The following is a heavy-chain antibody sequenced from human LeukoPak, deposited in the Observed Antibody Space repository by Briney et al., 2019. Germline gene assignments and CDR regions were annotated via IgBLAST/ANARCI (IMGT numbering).Heavy chain of an antibody. CDR3: ARPSYGASDY. J-gene: IGHJ4*02. CDR1: GYRFTKSW. CDR2: IYPDDSRT. Sequence: HGESLKISCKGSGYRFTKSWIGWVRQMPGKGLEWLGIIYPDDSRTRYSPSFQGQVTISVDKSITTAYLQWTSLKASDTAMYYCARPSYGASDYWGQGTPVTVSS. V-gene: IGHV5-51*01. D-gene: IGHD4-17*01.